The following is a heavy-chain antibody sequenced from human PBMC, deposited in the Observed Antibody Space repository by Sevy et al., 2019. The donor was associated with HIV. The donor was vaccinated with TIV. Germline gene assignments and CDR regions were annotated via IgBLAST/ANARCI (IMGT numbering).Heavy chain of an antibody. J-gene: IGHJ5*02. V-gene: IGHV3-30*04. Sequence: GGSLRLSCAASGFTFSSYAMRWVRQAPGKGLEWVAVISYDGSNKYYADSVKGRFTISRDNSKNTLYLQMNSLRAEDTAVYYCARSAVLYNWFDPWGQGTLVTVSS. CDR3: ARSAVLYNWFDP. CDR1: GFTFSSYA. CDR2: ISYDGSNK. D-gene: IGHD6-25*01.